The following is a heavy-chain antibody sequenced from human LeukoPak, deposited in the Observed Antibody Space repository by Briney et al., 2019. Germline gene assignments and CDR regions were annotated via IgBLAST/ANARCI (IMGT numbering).Heavy chain of an antibody. V-gene: IGHV3-66*01. CDR1: GFTVSSNY. D-gene: IGHD3-22*01. CDR2: IYSGGST. J-gene: IGHJ4*02. Sequence: GGSLRLSCAVSGFTVSSNYMSWVRQAPGKGLEWVSVIYSGGSTYYADSVKGRFTISRDNSKNTLYLQMNSLRAEDTAVYYCARNPRSSGYSNFDYWGQGTLVTVSS. CDR3: ARNPRSSGYSNFDY.